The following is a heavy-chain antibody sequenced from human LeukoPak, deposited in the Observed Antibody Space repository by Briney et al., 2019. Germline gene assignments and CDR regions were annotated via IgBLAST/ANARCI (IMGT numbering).Heavy chain of an antibody. Sequence: SETLSLTCAVYGGSFSGYYWSWIRQPPGKGLEWIGEINHSGSTNYNPSLKSRVTISVDTSKNQFSLKLSSVTAADTAVYYCARAFPRYYYDSSGYTQSKQDAFDIWGQGTMVTVSS. V-gene: IGHV4-34*01. CDR1: GGSFSGYY. CDR2: INHSGST. D-gene: IGHD3-22*01. CDR3: ARAFPRYYYDSSGYTQSKQDAFDI. J-gene: IGHJ3*02.